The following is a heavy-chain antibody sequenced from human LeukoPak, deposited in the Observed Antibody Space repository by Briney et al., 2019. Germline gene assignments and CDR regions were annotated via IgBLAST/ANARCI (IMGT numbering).Heavy chain of an antibody. J-gene: IGHJ4*02. Sequence: GGSLRLSCAASGFTFDDYAMHWVRQAPGKGLEWVSGISWNSGSIGYADSVKGRFTTSRDNAKNSLYLQMNSLRAEDTALYYCASAYSYSSSWSDYWGQGTLVTVSS. V-gene: IGHV3-9*01. D-gene: IGHD6-13*01. CDR1: GFTFDDYA. CDR2: ISWNSGSI. CDR3: ASAYSYSSSWSDY.